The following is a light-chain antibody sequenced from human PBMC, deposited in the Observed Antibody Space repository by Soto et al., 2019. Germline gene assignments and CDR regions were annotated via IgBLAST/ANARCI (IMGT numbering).Light chain of an antibody. CDR2: EVS. J-gene: IGLJ1*01. CDR1: SSDVGGYNY. V-gene: IGLV2-14*01. Sequence: QYALTQPASVSGSPGQSITISCTGTSSDVGGYNYVSWYQQHPGKAPKLMIYEVSNRPSGVSNRFSGSKSGNTASLTISGLQAEDEADYYCSSYTSSSTLDFGTGTKLTVL. CDR3: SSYTSSSTLD.